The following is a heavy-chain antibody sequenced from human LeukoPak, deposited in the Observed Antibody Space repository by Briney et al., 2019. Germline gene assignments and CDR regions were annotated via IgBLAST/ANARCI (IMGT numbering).Heavy chain of an antibody. CDR2: IWHDGSYK. Sequence: PGGSLRLSCVASGFTFSSYGMHWVRQAPGKGLEWVAVIWHDGSYKYYADSAKGRFAISRGSSKNTLYLQMNSLRAEDTAVYYCARVMGNYGSLDYWGQGTLVTVSS. CDR1: GFTFSSYG. J-gene: IGHJ4*02. D-gene: IGHD3-10*01. V-gene: IGHV3-33*01. CDR3: ARVMGNYGSLDY.